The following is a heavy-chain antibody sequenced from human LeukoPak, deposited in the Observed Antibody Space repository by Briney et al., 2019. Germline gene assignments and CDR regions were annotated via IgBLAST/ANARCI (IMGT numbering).Heavy chain of an antibody. CDR1: GGSISSSSHY. CDR3: AITQLLRFFDGPPFDY. Sequence: SETLSLTCTVSGGSISSSSHYWGWIRQPPGKGLEWIGSIYYSGSTYYNPSLKSRVTISVDTSKNQFSLKLSSVTAADTAGYYCAITQLLRFFDGPPFDYWGQGTLVTVSS. J-gene: IGHJ4*02. D-gene: IGHD3-9*01. V-gene: IGHV4-39*07. CDR2: IYYSGST.